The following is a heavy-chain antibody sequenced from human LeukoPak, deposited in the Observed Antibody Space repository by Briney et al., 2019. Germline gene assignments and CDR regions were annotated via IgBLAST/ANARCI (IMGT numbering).Heavy chain of an antibody. D-gene: IGHD4-23*01. J-gene: IGHJ4*02. CDR2: IKSKRDGGIT. Sequence: PGGCLRLSCAASGFTLSNARMSCVRQAPGKGLEWGGRIKSKRDGGITEYAAPVKATFTMSRDDSKTTLYLKMNRLRAEDPAVYYCAKDHTGGSDYGGNWGKGTLVTVSS. CDR3: AKDHTGGSDYGGN. CDR1: GFTLSNAR. V-gene: IGHV3-15*01.